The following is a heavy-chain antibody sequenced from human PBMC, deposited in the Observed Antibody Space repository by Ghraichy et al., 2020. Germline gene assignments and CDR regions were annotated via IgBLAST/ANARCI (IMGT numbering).Heavy chain of an antibody. D-gene: IGHD3-10*01. J-gene: IGHJ4*02. CDR3: ARERDPQGSFLFDF. CDR1: GFTFSSYW. Sequence: GGSLRLSCAASGFTFSSYWMSWVRQAPGKGLEWVANIKQDGSEKYYVDSVKGRFTISRDNAKNSLYLQMNSLRAEDTAVYYCARERDPQGSFLFDFWGQGTLVTVSS. CDR2: IKQDGSEK. V-gene: IGHV3-7*03.